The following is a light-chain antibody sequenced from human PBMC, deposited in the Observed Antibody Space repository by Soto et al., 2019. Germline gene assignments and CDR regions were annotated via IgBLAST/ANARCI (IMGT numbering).Light chain of an antibody. V-gene: IGKV3-20*01. Sequence: EIVLTQSPGTLSLSPGERATLSCRASQSVASCCLAWYQQRPGQAPRLLIYGASSRATGIPERFSGSGSGTDFTLTISRLEPEDFGVYYCQQYGYSPDRERWTFGQGTKVEIK. CDR2: GAS. CDR3: QQYGYSPDRERWT. J-gene: IGKJ1*01. CDR1: QSVASCC.